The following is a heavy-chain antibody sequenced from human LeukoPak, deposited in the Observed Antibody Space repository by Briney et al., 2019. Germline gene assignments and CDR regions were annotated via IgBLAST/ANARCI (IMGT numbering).Heavy chain of an antibody. Sequence: PGGSLRLSCAASGFTFSSYSMHWVRQAPGKGPEFVSVIGGGGVTTFYADSVKDRFTISRDNSKNTLYLEMGSLRAEDMAVYYCAREGGGSGLWYYDFWGRGTLVTVS. CDR3: AREGGGSGLWYYDF. J-gene: IGHJ2*01. CDR1: GFTFSSYS. CDR2: IGGGGVTT. D-gene: IGHD1-26*01. V-gene: IGHV3-64*02.